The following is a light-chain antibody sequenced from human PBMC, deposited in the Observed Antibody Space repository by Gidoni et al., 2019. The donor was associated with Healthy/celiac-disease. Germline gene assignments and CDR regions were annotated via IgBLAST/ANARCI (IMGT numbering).Light chain of an antibody. CDR3: QQYNNWPLA. V-gene: IGKV3-15*01. CDR1: QSVSSN. J-gene: IGKJ4*01. Sequence: EIVMTQSPATLSVSPGERATLSCRASQSVSSNLACYQQKPGQAPRLLIYGASTRATGIPARFSGSGSGTEFTLPISSLQSEDFAVYYCQQYNNWPLAFGGGTKVEIK. CDR2: GAS.